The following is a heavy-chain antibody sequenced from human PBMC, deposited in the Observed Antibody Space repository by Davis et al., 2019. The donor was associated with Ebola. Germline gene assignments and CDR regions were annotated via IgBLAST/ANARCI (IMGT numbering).Heavy chain of an antibody. CDR2: IYHSGST. D-gene: IGHD3-22*01. CDR3: ARHGPDTSKYYYDSSGHFDY. CDR1: GGSISSSNW. Sequence: PSETLSLTCAVSGGSISSSNWWSWVRQPPGKGLEWIGEIYHSGSTNYSPSLKSRVTISVDKSKNQFSLKLSSVTAADTAVYYCARHGPDTSKYYYDSSGHFDYWGQGTLVTVSS. J-gene: IGHJ4*02. V-gene: IGHV4-4*02.